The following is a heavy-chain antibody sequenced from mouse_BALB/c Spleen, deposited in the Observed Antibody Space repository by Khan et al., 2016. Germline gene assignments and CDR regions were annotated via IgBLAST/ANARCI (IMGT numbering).Heavy chain of an antibody. Sequence: QIQLVQSGPELKKPGETVRISCKASGYTFTTAGMQWVQKMPGKGLKWIGWINTHSGVPKYAEDFKGRFAFSLETSASTAYLQISNLKNEDTATYFCARSLYYGNYDYYAMDYWGQGTSVTVSS. CDR2: INTHSGVP. V-gene: IGHV9-4*02. CDR1: GYTFTTAG. D-gene: IGHD2-1*01. CDR3: ARSLYYGNYDYYAMDY. J-gene: IGHJ4*01.